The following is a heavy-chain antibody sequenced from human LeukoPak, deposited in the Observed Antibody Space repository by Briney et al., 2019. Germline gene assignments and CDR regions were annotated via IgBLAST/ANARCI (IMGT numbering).Heavy chain of an antibody. CDR2: IIPIFGTA. V-gene: IGHV1-69*13. CDR1: GGTFSSYA. CDR3: ARDRGDGNWFDP. J-gene: IGHJ5*02. Sequence: ASVKVSCKASGGTFSSYAISWVRQAPGQGLEWMGGIIPIFGTANYAQKFQGRVTITADESTSTAYMELSSLRSDDTAVYYCARDRGDGNWFDPWGQGTLVTVSS. D-gene: IGHD3-10*01.